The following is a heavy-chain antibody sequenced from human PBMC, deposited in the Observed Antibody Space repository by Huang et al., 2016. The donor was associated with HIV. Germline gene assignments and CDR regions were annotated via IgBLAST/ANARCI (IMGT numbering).Heavy chain of an antibody. D-gene: IGHD6-19*01. V-gene: IGHV4-34*01. J-gene: IGHJ2*01. Sequence: QVQLYQWGAGPLRPSETLSLTCGVSGGSLHGYCWNWLRQSPGRGLEWSGEVNHGGSTKYNPSLKRRVTISVDTSKIQFSLNLTSVTATDTADYYCATSRSGSGWFLDIWGRGTLVSVS. CDR2: VNHGGST. CDR1: GGSLHGYC. CDR3: ATSRSGSGWFLDI.